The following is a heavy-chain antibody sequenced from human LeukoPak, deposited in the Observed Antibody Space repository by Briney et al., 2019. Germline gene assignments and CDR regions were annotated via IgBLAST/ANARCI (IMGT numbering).Heavy chain of an antibody. CDR2: INPNSGGT. CDR3: ARDHPKSGGWYANPGWDFDY. V-gene: IGHV1-2*02. D-gene: IGHD2-15*01. Sequence: ASVKASCKASGYTFTGYYMHWVRQAPGQGLEWMGWINPNSGGTNYAQKFQGRVTMTRDTSISTAYMELSRLRSDDTAVYYCARDHPKSGGWYANPGWDFDYWGQGTLVTVSS. J-gene: IGHJ4*02. CDR1: GYTFTGYY.